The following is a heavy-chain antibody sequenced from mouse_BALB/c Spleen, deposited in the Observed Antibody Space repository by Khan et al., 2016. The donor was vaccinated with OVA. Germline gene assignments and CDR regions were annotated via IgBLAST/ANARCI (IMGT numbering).Heavy chain of an antibody. CDR3: ARGATVGAFDY. J-gene: IGHJ2*01. D-gene: IGHD1-1*01. CDR2: ISNGGGST. V-gene: IGHV5-12*02. CDR1: GFTFSDYF. Sequence: EVELVESGGGLVQPGGSLKLSCATSGFTFSDYFMYWVRQTPEKRLEWVAYISNGGGSTYYPDTVKGRSTISRENAKNTLYLQMSRRKSEDTAMYFCARGATVGAFDYWGQGTTLTVSS.